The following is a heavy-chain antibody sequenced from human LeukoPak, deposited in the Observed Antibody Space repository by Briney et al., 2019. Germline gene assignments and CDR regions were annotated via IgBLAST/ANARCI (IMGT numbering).Heavy chain of an antibody. V-gene: IGHV3-7*03. CDR2: IKYGGSEQ. CDR3: AREAVEGIVVAFDY. D-gene: IGHD2-15*01. CDR1: GFALSGYW. J-gene: IGHJ4*02. Sequence: GGSLRLSCAASGFALSGYWMSWVRQAPGKGLEWVANIKYGGSEQHYVDSVRGRFTISKDNSESSLYLQMNSLRAEDTAVYYCAREAVEGIVVAFDYWGQGTLVAVSS.